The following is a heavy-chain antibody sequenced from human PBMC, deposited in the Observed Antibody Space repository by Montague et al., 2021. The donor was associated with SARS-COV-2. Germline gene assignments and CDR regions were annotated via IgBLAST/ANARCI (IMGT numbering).Heavy chain of an antibody. CDR1: GGSISSSSYY. D-gene: IGHD3-16*01. V-gene: IGHV4-39*06. J-gene: IGHJ2*01. Sequence: SETLSLTCTVSGGSISSSSYYWGWIRQPPGKGLEWIGSIYYSGSTYYNPSLKSRVTISVDTPKNQFALRLHSVTAADTAVYYCAREFRIELWQTNWYFGLWGRGTLVTVSS. CDR2: IYYSGST. CDR3: AREFRIELWQTNWYFGL.